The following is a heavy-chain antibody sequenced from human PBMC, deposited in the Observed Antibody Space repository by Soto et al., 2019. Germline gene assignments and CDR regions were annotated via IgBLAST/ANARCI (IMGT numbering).Heavy chain of an antibody. CDR2: IYYSGST. V-gene: IGHV4-31*03. J-gene: IGHJ5*02. CDR3: ARDKYSNGHYSNYGYGWFDP. Sequence: SETPSLTCTVSGGSISSGGYYWSWIRQHPGKGLEWIGYIYYSGSTYYNPSLKSRVTISVDTSKNQFSLKLSSVTAADTAVYYCARDKYSNGHYSNYGYGWFDPWGQGTLVTVSS. CDR1: GGSISSGGYY. D-gene: IGHD4-4*01.